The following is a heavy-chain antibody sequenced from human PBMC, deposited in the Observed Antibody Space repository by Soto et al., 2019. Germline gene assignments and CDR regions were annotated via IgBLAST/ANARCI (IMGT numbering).Heavy chain of an antibody. Sequence: GGSLRLSCAASGFTFRSYWMTWVRQPPGKGLEWVANIQQDGTEKNYADSVKGRFTISRDNAKNSLFLQMNSLRPEDTALYYCAKDVKWGGMTTIHYFDSWGQGTQVTVSS. CDR1: GFTFRSYW. V-gene: IGHV3-7*03. J-gene: IGHJ4*02. CDR2: IQQDGTEK. D-gene: IGHD2-21*02. CDR3: AKDVKWGGMTTIHYFDS.